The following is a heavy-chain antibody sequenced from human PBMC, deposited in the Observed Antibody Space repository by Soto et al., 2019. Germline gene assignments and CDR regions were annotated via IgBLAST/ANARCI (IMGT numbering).Heavy chain of an antibody. CDR2: LNIAGTI. J-gene: IGHJ2*01. CDR3: ARDRGEYTSSWFWYFSH. Sequence: TLSLTCSVSGASISSFNWNWVRQPAGKGPEWVGRLNIAGTINYNPSLKSRITMSMDTSKNQISLHLRSVTAADTAIYYCARDRGEYTSSWFWYFSHWGHGTLVTVSS. CDR1: GASISSFN. V-gene: IGHV4-4*07. D-gene: IGHD6-13*01.